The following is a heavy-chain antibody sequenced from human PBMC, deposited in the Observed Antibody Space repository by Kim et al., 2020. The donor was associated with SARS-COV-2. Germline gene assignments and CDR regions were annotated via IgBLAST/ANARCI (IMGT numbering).Heavy chain of an antibody. CDR1: GFTFSSYA. J-gene: IGHJ4*02. D-gene: IGHD1-26*01. Sequence: GGSLRLSCAASGFTFSSYAMHWVRQAPGKGLEWVAVISYDGSNKYYADSVKGRFTISRDNSKNTLYLQMNSLGAEDTAVYYCARDEWELPTAQDYWGQGTLVTVSS. CDR3: ARDEWELPTAQDY. CDR2: ISYDGSNK. V-gene: IGHV3-30*04.